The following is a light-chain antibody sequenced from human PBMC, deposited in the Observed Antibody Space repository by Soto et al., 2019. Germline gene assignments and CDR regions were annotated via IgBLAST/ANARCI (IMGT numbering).Light chain of an antibody. CDR1: SSGVGGYNY. CDR3: SSYPTRNTRQIV. Sequence: QSALTQPASVSGSPGQSITISCTGTSSGVGGYNYVSWYQHHPGKAPKLMIFDVSNRPSGFSNRFSGSKSGNTASLPISGLQPEDEADYYCSSYPTRNTRQIVFGPGHTVTVL. V-gene: IGLV2-14*03. CDR2: DVS. J-gene: IGLJ1*01.